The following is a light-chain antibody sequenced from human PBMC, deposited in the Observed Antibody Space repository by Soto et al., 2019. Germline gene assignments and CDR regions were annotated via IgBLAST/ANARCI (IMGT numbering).Light chain of an antibody. J-gene: IGLJ2*01. CDR2: YDR. V-gene: IGLV3-21*04. CDR3: QLWDGGSGHRV. CDR1: NIGSKS. Sequence: SYVLTQPPSVSVAPGKAARITCGGNNIGSKSVHWYQQKPGQAPLLVIYYDRDRPSGIPERFSGSNSGNTATLTISRVEAGDEADYYCQLWDGGSGHRVFGGGTKLTDL.